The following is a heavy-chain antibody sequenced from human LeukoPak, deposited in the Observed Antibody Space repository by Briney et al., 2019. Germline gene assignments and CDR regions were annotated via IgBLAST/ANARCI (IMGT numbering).Heavy chain of an antibody. Sequence: GGSLRLSCAASGFTFSSYEMNWVRQAPGKGLEWVSYISSSGSTIFYADSVKGRFTISRDNAKNSLYLQMNSLRAEDTAVYYCARRWSGYCSGGSCYSSSAFDIWGQGTMVTVSS. J-gene: IGHJ3*02. CDR3: ARRWSGYCSGGSCYSSSAFDI. D-gene: IGHD2-15*01. CDR2: ISSSGSTI. CDR1: GFTFSSYE. V-gene: IGHV3-48*03.